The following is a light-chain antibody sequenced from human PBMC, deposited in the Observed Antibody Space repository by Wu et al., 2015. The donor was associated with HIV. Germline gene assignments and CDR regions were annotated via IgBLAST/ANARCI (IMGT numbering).Light chain of an antibody. V-gene: IGKV1-5*03. CDR1: ASIAGL. Sequence: DIQMTQSPSTLSASVGDKITITCRASASIAGLLAWYQTKTGKAPKLLIYQSSSLENGIPSRFSGSGSELTFSLTINNMQSDDFATYYCQQYNMYPWTFGQGTKVDIK. J-gene: IGKJ1*01. CDR3: QQYNMYPWT. CDR2: QSS.